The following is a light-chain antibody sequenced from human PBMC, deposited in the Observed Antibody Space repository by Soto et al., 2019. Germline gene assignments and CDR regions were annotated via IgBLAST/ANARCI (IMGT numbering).Light chain of an antibody. CDR2: DAS. V-gene: IGKV3-15*01. J-gene: IGKJ2*01. CDR1: QSVSRN. CDR3: QQYNNWYT. Sequence: EIVMTQSPATLSVSPGERATLSCRASQSVSRNLAWYQQKPGQAPRLLILDASTRAAGIPGRFSGSGSGSEFTLTISSLQSEDFAVYYCQQYNNWYTFGQGTKLEI.